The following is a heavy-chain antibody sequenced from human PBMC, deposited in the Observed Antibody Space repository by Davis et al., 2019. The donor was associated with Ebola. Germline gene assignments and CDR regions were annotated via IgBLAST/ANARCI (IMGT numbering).Heavy chain of an antibody. CDR2: INPNSGGT. CDR3: ARRRWLQSGSYGMDV. CDR1: GYTFTGYY. Sequence: AASVKVSCKASGYTFTGYYMHWVRQAPGQGLEWMGRINPNSGGTNYAQKFQGRVTMTRDTSISTAYMELSRLRSDETAVYYCARRRWLQSGSYGMDVWGQGTTVTVSS. J-gene: IGHJ6*02. V-gene: IGHV1-2*06. D-gene: IGHD5-24*01.